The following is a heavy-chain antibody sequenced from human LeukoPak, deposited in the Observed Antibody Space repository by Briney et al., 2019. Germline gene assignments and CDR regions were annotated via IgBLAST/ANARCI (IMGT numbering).Heavy chain of an antibody. V-gene: IGHV1-2*02. Sequence: GASVKVSCKASGYTFTGYYTHWVRQAPGQGLEWMGWINPNSGGTNYAQKFQGRVTMTRDTSISTAYMELSRLRSDDTAGYYCARGAIRGKNYYESSGYYGYWGQGPWSPSPQ. CDR3: ARGAIRGKNYYESSGYYGY. D-gene: IGHD3-22*01. J-gene: IGHJ4*02. CDR1: GYTFTGYY. CDR2: INPNSGGT.